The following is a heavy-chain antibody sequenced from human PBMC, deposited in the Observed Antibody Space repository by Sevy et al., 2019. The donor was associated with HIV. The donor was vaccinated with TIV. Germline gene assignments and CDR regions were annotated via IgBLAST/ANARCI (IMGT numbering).Heavy chain of an antibody. Sequence: GESLKISCKASGYRFSSYWFGWVRQMPGKGLEWMGIIYPGDSDTRYSLSFQGQVTISVDKSFSTAYLQWTSLKASDTAIYYCARGARGTLPSFYYYGFDVWGQWTTVTVSS. CDR1: GYRFSSYW. D-gene: IGHD3-10*01. V-gene: IGHV5-51*01. CDR3: ARGARGTLPSFYYYGFDV. CDR2: IYPGDSDT. J-gene: IGHJ6*02.